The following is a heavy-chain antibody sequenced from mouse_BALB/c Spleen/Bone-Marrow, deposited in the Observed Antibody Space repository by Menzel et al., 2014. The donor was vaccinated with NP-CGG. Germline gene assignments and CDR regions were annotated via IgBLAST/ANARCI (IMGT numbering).Heavy chain of an antibody. Sequence: EVKLVESGAELVKPGASVKLSCTASGFNIKDTYMHWVKQRPEQGLEWIGRIDPANGNTKYDPKFQGKATITADTSSNTAYLQLSSLTSEDTAVYHCARSGYGSSLFAYWGQGTLVTVSA. CDR2: IDPANGNT. CDR3: ARSGYGSSLFAY. CDR1: GFNIKDTY. D-gene: IGHD1-1*01. J-gene: IGHJ3*01. V-gene: IGHV14-3*02.